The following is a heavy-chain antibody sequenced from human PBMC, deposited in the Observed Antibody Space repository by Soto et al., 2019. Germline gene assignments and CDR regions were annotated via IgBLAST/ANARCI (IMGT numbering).Heavy chain of an antibody. V-gene: IGHV3-30-3*01. J-gene: IGHJ6*02. CDR3: ARGGTGSGVFGFNYGMDV. D-gene: IGHD3-3*01. CDR2: ISYDGSNK. CDR1: GFTFSSYA. Sequence: QVQLVESGGGVVQPGRSLRLSCAASGFTFSSYAMHWVRQAPGKGLEWVAVISYDGSNKYYADSVKGRFTISRDNSKNTLYLQMNSLRAEDTAVYYCARGGTGSGVFGFNYGMDVWGQGTTVTVSS.